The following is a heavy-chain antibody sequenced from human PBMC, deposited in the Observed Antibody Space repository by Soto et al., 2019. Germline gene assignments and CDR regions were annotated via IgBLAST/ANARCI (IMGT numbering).Heavy chain of an antibody. CDR1: GFTFSSYA. J-gene: IGHJ4*02. Sequence: EVQLLESGGGLVQPGGSLRLSCAASGFTFSSYAMSWVRQAPGKGLEWVSAISGSGGSTYYADSVKGRFTISRDNSKNTLYLQMNSLRAEDTAVYYCAKAPQSGLKHYYDSSGYYDYWGQGTLVTVSS. D-gene: IGHD3-22*01. V-gene: IGHV3-23*01. CDR3: AKAPQSGLKHYYDSSGYYDY. CDR2: ISGSGGST.